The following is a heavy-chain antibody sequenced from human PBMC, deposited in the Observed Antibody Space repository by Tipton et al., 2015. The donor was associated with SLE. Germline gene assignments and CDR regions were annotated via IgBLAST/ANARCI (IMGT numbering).Heavy chain of an antibody. J-gene: IGHJ4*02. CDR1: GYSISSGYY. D-gene: IGHD3-3*01. CDR2: LHHSGST. CDR3: AREEENFWSGYYPLFDY. V-gene: IGHV4-38-2*02. Sequence: TLSLTCVVSGYSISSGYYWGWIRQPPGKGLEWIGSLHHSGSTNYNPSLKSRVTISVDTSKNQFSLKLRSVTAADTAVYYCAREEENFWSGYYPLFDYWGQGTLVTVSS.